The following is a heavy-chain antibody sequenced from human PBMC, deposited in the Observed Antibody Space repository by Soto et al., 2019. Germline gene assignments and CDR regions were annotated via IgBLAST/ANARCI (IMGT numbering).Heavy chain of an antibody. Sequence: GASVKVSCKASGYTFTSYAMHWVRQAPGQRLEWMGWINAGNGNTKYSQKFQGRVTITRDTSASTAYMELSSLRSEDTAVYYCARVGSHTARSFDYWGQGTLVTVSS. D-gene: IGHD5-18*01. V-gene: IGHV1-3*01. CDR2: INAGNGNT. J-gene: IGHJ4*02. CDR3: ARVGSHTARSFDY. CDR1: GYTFTSYA.